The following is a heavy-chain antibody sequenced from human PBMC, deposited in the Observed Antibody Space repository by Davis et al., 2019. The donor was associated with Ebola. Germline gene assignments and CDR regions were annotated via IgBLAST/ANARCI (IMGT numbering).Heavy chain of an antibody. V-gene: IGHV1-69*02. Sequence: SVTVSCKASGGTFSSYTISWVRQAPGQGLEWMGRIIPILGIANYAQKFQGRVTITADKSTSTAYMELSSLRSEDTAVYYCARFRWPNWFDPWGQGTLVTVSS. CDR2: IIPILGIA. J-gene: IGHJ5*02. D-gene: IGHD5-24*01. CDR3: ARFRWPNWFDP. CDR1: GGTFSSYT.